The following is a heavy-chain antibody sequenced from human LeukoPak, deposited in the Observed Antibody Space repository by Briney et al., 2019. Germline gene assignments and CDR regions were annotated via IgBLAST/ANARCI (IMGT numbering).Heavy chain of an antibody. CDR3: ARGRSSSWSSFDY. CDR2: IYNNGRT. J-gene: IGHJ4*02. Sequence: SETRSLTCTVSGGSISSGDYYWSWIRQPPGKGLEWIGYIYNNGRTYYNPSLKSRVTISVDTSKNLFSLKVSSVTAADAAVYYCARGRSSSWSSFDYWGQGTLVTVSS. V-gene: IGHV4-30-4*01. D-gene: IGHD6-13*01. CDR1: GGSISSGDYY.